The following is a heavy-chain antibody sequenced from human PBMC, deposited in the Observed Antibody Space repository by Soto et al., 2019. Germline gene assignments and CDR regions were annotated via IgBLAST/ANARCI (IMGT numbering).Heavy chain of an antibody. Sequence: PGESLKISCKGSGYSFTSYWIGWVRQMPGKGLEWMGIIYPGDSDTRYSPSFQGQVTISADKSISTAYLQWSSLKASDTAMYYCARELPDTAMAYYYGMDVWGQGTTVTVSS. CDR3: ARELPDTAMAYYYGMDV. J-gene: IGHJ6*02. D-gene: IGHD5-18*01. CDR1: GYSFTSYW. V-gene: IGHV5-51*01. CDR2: IYPGDSDT.